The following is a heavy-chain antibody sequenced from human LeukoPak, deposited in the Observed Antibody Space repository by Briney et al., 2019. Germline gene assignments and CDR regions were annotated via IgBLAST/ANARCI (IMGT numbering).Heavy chain of an antibody. Sequence: ASVKVSCKASGYTFTGYYMHWVRQAPGQGLEWMGWINPNSGGTNYAQKFQGRVTMTRDTSISTAYMELSRLRSDDTAVYYCARMGYSSSSYYYYYMDVWGKGTTVTISS. CDR2: INPNSGGT. CDR3: ARMGYSSSSYYYYYMDV. J-gene: IGHJ6*03. D-gene: IGHD6-6*01. V-gene: IGHV1-2*02. CDR1: GYTFTGYY.